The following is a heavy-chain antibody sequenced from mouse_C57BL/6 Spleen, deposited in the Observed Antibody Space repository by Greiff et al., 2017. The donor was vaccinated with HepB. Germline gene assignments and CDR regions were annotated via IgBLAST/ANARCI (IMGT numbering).Heavy chain of an antibody. CDR3: ARGVTTCGYFDY. CDR1: GYAFSSSW. CDR2: IYPGDGDT. V-gene: IGHV1-82*01. Sequence: QVQLKESGPELVKPGASVKISCKASGYAFSSSWMNWVKQRPGKGLEWIGRIYPGDGDTNYNGKFKGKATLTADKSSSTAYMQLSSLTSEDSAVYFCARGVTTCGYFDYWGQGTTLTVSS. J-gene: IGHJ2*01. D-gene: IGHD2-2*01.